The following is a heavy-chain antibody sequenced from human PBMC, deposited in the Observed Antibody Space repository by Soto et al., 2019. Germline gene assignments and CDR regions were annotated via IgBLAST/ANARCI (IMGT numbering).Heavy chain of an antibody. V-gene: IGHV3-23*01. J-gene: IGHJ5*02. CDR3: AKDLSLPNYDFWSGYYTGWRNWFDP. CDR2: ISGSGGST. D-gene: IGHD3-3*01. CDR1: GFTFSSYA. Sequence: GGSLRLSCAASGFTFSSYAMSWVRQAPGKGLEWVSAISGSGGSTYYADSVKGRFTISRDNSKNTLYLQMNSLRAEDTAVYYCAKDLSLPNYDFWSGYYTGWRNWFDPWGQGTLVTVSS.